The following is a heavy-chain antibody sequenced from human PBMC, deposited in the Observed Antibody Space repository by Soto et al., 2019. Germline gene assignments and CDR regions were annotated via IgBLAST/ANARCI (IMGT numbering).Heavy chain of an antibody. CDR2: IDWDEDK. Sequence: SGPTLVNPTQTLTLPCTFSGLLLSPSVMCLNWIRQPPGKALEWLALIDWDEDKYYSTSLKTRLTISTDPSKKQVVLTIPHMTPVDTATYYWARIRPYRGYGIESWGQEAKVTVSS. CDR1: GLLLSPSVMC. V-gene: IGHV2-70*01. J-gene: IGHJ6*01. CDR3: ARIRPYRGYGIES. D-gene: IGHD2-21*01.